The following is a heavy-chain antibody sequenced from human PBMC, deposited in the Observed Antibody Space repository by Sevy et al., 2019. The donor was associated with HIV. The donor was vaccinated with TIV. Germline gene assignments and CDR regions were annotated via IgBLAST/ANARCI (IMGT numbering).Heavy chain of an antibody. J-gene: IGHJ5*02. CDR3: ASTWDCSSTSCPWTWFDP. CDR1: GGTFSSYA. CDR2: IIPIVGTA. V-gene: IGHV1-69*13. D-gene: IGHD2-2*01. Sequence: ASVEVSCKASGGTFSSYAISWVRQAPGQGLEWMGGIIPIVGTANYAQKFQGRVTITADESTSTAYMELRSLRSEDTAMYYCASTWDCSSTSCPWTWFDPWGQRTLVTVSS.